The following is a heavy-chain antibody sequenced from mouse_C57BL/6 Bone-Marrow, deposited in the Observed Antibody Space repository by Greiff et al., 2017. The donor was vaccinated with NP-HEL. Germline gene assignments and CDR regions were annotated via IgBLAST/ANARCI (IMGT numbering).Heavy chain of an antibody. Sequence: VQLQQPGAELVKPGASVKLSCKASGYTFTSYWMHWVKQRPGQGLEWIGMIHPNSGSTNYNEKFKSKATLTVDKSSSTAYMQLSSLTSEDSAVYYCARGYYGSRREYYFDYWGQGTTLTVSS. D-gene: IGHD1-1*01. J-gene: IGHJ2*01. CDR1: GYTFTSYW. CDR2: IHPNSGST. CDR3: ARGYYGSRREYYFDY. V-gene: IGHV1-64*01.